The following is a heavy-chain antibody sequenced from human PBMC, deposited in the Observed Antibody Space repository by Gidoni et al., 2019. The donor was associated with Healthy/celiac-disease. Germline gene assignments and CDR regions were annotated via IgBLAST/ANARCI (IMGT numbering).Heavy chain of an antibody. CDR3: ANWDRGGATLPQPFDY. CDR2: ISGSGGRT. J-gene: IGHJ4*02. Sequence: EVQLLESGGGLVQPGGSLRLFCAASGFTFSNYAMSWVRQAPGKGLGWVSAISGSGGRTYYADSVKGRFTISRDNSKNTLYLQMNSLRAEDTAVYYCANWDRGGATLPQPFDYWGQGTLVTVSS. D-gene: IGHD1-26*01. V-gene: IGHV3-23*01. CDR1: GFTFSNYA.